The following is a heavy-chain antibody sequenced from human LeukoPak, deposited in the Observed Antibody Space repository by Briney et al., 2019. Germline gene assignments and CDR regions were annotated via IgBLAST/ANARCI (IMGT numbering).Heavy chain of an antibody. CDR2: IIPIFGTA. CDR3: ARDSSTVTTIVGYYFDY. J-gene: IGHJ4*02. V-gene: IGHV1-69*13. Sequence: SVKVSCKASGGTFSSYAISWVRQAPGQGLEWMGGIIPIFGTANYAQKFQGRVTITADESTSTAYMELSSLRSEDTAVYYCARDSSTVTTIVGYYFDYWGQGTLVTVSS. D-gene: IGHD4-11*01. CDR1: GGTFSSYA.